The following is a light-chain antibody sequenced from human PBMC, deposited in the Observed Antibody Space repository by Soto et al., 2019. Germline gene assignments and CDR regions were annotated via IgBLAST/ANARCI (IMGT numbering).Light chain of an antibody. J-gene: IGKJ5*01. CDR1: QSVSSSY. Sequence: EIVLTQPPGTLSLSPGERATLSCRASQSVSSSYLTWYQQKPGQAPRLLIYGASSRATGIPDRFSGSGSGTDFTLTISRLEPEDVAVYYCQQYGSSPPITFGQGTRLEI. CDR2: GAS. CDR3: QQYGSSPPIT. V-gene: IGKV3-20*01.